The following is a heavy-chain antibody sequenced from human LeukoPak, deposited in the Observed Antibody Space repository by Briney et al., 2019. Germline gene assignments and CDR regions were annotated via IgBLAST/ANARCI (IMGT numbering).Heavy chain of an antibody. V-gene: IGHV3-23*01. J-gene: IGHJ4*02. D-gene: IGHD3-22*01. CDR1: GFTCSSYA. Sequence: PGGSLRLSCAASGFTCSSYAMSWVRQAPGKGLEWVSGIRGSGDSTDYADSVKGRFTISRDNSKNTLYLQMNSLRAEDTAVYYCAKEKTYYYDSSGYYPEPYFDYWGQGTLVTVSS. CDR3: AKEKTYYYDSSGYYPEPYFDY. CDR2: IRGSGDST.